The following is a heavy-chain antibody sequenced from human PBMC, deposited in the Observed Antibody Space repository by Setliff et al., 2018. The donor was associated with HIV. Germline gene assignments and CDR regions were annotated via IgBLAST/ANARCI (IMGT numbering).Heavy chain of an antibody. D-gene: IGHD3-10*01. Sequence: ASVKVSCKASGYTFTSYYIHWVRQAPGQGLEWMGIINPSGGSTNYAQKFQDRVTMTRDTSTTTVYMDLRSLRSEDTAVYYCARARGGLSDFDIWGQGTMVTVSS. CDR3: ARARGGLSDFDI. J-gene: IGHJ3*02. CDR1: GYTFTSYY. V-gene: IGHV1-46*01. CDR2: INPSGGST.